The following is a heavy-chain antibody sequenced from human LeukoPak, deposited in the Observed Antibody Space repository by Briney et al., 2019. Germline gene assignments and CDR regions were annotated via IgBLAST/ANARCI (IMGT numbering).Heavy chain of an antibody. CDR2: ISSKVGST. V-gene: IGHV3-64D*09. Sequence: PGGSLRLSCSASGFTFSSYIMHWVRQAPGKGLEYVSGISSKVGSTYYADSMKGRFTISRDNSKNTLYLQMSSLRGEDMAVYYCVRQSSSPDYWGQGTLVTVSS. CDR1: GFTFSSYI. D-gene: IGHD6-6*01. CDR3: VRQSSSPDY. J-gene: IGHJ4*02.